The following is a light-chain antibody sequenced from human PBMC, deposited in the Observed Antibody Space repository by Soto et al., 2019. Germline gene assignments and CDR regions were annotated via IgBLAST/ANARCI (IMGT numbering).Light chain of an antibody. Sequence: EIVLTQSPGTLSLSPGERATLSCRASQSVSSSYSAWYQQKPGQSPRLLIYGASRRATGIPDRFSGSGSGTDFTLTISRLEPEYFAVYYCQQYRSSPPSTFGQGTHLEIK. CDR3: QQYRSSPPST. V-gene: IGKV3-20*01. CDR2: GAS. CDR1: QSVSSSY. J-gene: IGKJ2*01.